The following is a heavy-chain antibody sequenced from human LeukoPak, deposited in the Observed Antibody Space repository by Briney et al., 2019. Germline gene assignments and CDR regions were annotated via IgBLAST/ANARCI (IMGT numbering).Heavy chain of an antibody. CDR3: ARGGSGSGYLYYFDS. CDR1: GHSFSDYS. V-gene: IGHV1-2*06. J-gene: IGHJ4*02. Sequence: ASVKVSCKASGHSFSDYSIHWVRQAPGQGLEWMVRITSNSGGTSYAHNYQGRVAMTRDTSISTADMEVSGLTSDDTAVYYCARGGSGSGYLYYFDSWGQGTLVSVSS. D-gene: IGHD3-10*01. CDR2: ITSNSGGT.